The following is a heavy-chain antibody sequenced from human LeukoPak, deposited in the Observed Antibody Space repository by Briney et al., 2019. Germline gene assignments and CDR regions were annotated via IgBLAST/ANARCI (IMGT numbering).Heavy chain of an antibody. CDR1: GFIFRNYG. J-gene: IGHJ4*02. CDR3: TREDWDFNS. D-gene: IGHD3/OR15-3a*01. V-gene: IGHV3-30*02. CDR2: IRYDGS. Sequence: GGSLRLSCAASGFIFRNYGMHWVRQAPGKGLEWVACIRYDGSKYADSVKGRFTISRDDSNNMAYLQMDSPKNEDTAVYYCTREDWDFNSWGQGTPVSVSS.